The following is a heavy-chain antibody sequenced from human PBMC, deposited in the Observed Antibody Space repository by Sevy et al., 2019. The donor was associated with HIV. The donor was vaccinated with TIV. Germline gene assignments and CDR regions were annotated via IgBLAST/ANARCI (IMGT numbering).Heavy chain of an antibody. V-gene: IGHV3-23*01. Sequence: GGSLRLSCAASGLTFSKYSMSWVRQPPGKGLEWVSTLSLGCGEINYADSVKGRFTISRDNSKSSVYLQMNNLRPEDTAVYYGARDACTKPYDYWGQGTLVTVSS. CDR2: LSLGCGEI. J-gene: IGHJ4*02. D-gene: IGHD2-8*01. CDR1: GLTFSKYS. CDR3: ARDACTKPYDY.